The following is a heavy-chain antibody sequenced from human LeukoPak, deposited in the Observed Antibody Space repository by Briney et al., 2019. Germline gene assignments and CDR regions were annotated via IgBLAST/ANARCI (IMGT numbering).Heavy chain of an antibody. CDR3: AKAEPGYSSGWYLGWFDP. CDR2: IYSGVTT. CDR1: GFTVSSND. J-gene: IGHJ5*02. Sequence: PGGSLRLSCAASGFTVSSNDMSWVRQAPGKGLEWVSVIYSGVTTYYADSVKGRFTISRDNSKNTLYLQMNSLRAEDTAVYYCAKAEPGYSSGWYLGWFDPWGQGTLVTVSS. V-gene: IGHV3-53*01. D-gene: IGHD6-19*01.